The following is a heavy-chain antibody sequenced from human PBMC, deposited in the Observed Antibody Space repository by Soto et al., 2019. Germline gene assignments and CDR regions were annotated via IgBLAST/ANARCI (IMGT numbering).Heavy chain of an antibody. CDR1: GFTFSSYG. D-gene: IGHD6-6*01. V-gene: IGHV3-30*18. CDR2: ISYDGSNK. CDR3: AKGPWQLVRFYYYYYGMDV. J-gene: IGHJ6*02. Sequence: PGGSLRLSCAASGFTFSSYGMHWVRQAPGKGLEWVAVISYDGSNKYYADSVKGRFTISRDNSKNTLYLQMNSLRAEDTAVYYCAKGPWQLVRFYYYYYGMDVWGQGTTVTVSS.